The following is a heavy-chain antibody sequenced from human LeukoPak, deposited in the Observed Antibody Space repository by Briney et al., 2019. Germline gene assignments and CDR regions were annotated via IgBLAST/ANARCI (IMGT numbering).Heavy chain of an antibody. CDR1: GGSLSHHY. CDR3: ARDNDFWSGYTGPDY. V-gene: IGHV4-4*07. D-gene: IGHD3-3*01. CDR2: LYTRGAT. Sequence: SETLSLTCKVSGGSLSHHYWSWIRQPAGKGLEWIGRLYTRGATDYNPSLQGRVTMSMGTSKNQFSLNVSSVTAADTAVYYCARDNDFWSGYTGPDYWGPGTLVTVSS. J-gene: IGHJ4*02.